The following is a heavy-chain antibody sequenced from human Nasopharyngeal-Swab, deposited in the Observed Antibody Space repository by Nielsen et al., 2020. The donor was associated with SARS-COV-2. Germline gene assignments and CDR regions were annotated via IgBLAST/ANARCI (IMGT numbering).Heavy chain of an antibody. D-gene: IGHD3-10*01. Sequence: GESLKISCTASGFTFSNYDIHWLRQTPGKGLEWVAVMWYAGSSERYADSVKGRFTISRDNAKNSLYLEMTSLRADDTAVYYCARTSYYGSGSLDYWVQGTQVTVSS. CDR3: ARTSYYGSGSLDY. CDR1: GFTFSNYD. CDR2: MWYAGSSE. J-gene: IGHJ4*02. V-gene: IGHV3-33*01.